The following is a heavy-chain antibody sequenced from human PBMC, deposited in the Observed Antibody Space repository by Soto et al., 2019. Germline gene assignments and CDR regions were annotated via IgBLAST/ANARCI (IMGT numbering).Heavy chain of an antibody. D-gene: IGHD3-3*01. CDR3: ARVLVFLEWLPLNNWFDP. V-gene: IGHV3-66*01. J-gene: IGHJ5*02. Sequence: LRLSCTASGFTFNTYAMSWVRQAPGKGLEWVSVIYSGGSTYYADSVKGRFTISRDNSKNTLYLQMNSLRAEDTAVYYCARVLVFLEWLPLNNWFDPWGQGTLVTVSS. CDR2: IYSGGST. CDR1: GFTFNTYA.